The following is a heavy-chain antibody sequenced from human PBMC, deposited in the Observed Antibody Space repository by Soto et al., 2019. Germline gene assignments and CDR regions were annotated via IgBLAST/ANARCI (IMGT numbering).Heavy chain of an antibody. V-gene: IGHV3-23*01. CDR3: AKASELTKDPYYGSGSPWYY. Sequence: PGGSLRLSCAASGFTFSSYAMSWVRQAPGKGLEWVSAISGSGGSTYYADSVKGRFTISRDNSKNTLYLQMNSLRAEDTAVYYCAKASELTKDPYYGSGSPWYYWGQGTLVTVSS. J-gene: IGHJ4*02. CDR2: ISGSGGST. D-gene: IGHD3-10*01. CDR1: GFTFSSYA.